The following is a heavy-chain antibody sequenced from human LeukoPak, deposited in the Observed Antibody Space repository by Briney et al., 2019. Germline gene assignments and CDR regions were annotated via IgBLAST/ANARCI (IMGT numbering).Heavy chain of an antibody. V-gene: IGHV4-39*07. J-gene: IGHJ4*02. CDR2: INHSGST. CDR1: GGSISSSSYY. D-gene: IGHD3-10*01. CDR3: ARVQGLLWFGEIDYFDY. Sequence: SETLSLTCTVSGGSISSSSYYWSWIRQPPGKGLEWIGEINHSGSTNYNPSLKSRVTISVDTSKNQFSLKLSSVTAAGTDVYYCARVQGLLWFGEIDYFDYWGQGTLVTVSS.